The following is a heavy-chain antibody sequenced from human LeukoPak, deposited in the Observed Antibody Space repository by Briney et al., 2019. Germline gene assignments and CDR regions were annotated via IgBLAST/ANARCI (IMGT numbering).Heavy chain of an antibody. Sequence: ASVKVSCKASGYTFTSYDINWVRQATGQGLEWMRWMNPNSGNTGYAQEFQGTVTMTRKTSISTAYMELNNLRSEDTAVYYCARLVGCGSTNCYSPDNWFDPWGKGTLVTVSS. J-gene: IGHJ5*02. V-gene: IGHV1-8*01. CDR3: ARLVGCGSTNCYSPDNWFDP. D-gene: IGHD2-2*01. CDR1: GYTFTSYD. CDR2: MNPNSGNT.